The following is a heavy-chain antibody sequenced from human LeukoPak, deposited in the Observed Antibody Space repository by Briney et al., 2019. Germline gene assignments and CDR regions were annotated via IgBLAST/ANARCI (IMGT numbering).Heavy chain of an antibody. CDR2: ISSSSYV. V-gene: IGHV3-21*01. Sequence: PGGSLRLSCAASGFTFSSYSMNWVREAPGKGLEWVSSISSSSYVYYADSVKGRFTMSRDNGKNSLYLQMNNLRAEYTGVYYCARDFVPPNSGYDLGYYYYYMDVWGKGTTVTVSS. D-gene: IGHD5-12*01. J-gene: IGHJ6*03. CDR1: GFTFSSYS. CDR3: ARDFVPPNSGYDLGYYYYYMDV.